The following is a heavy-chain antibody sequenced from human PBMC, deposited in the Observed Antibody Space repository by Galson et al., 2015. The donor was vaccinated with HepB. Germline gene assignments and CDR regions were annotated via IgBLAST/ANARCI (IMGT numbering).Heavy chain of an antibody. CDR3: AKDLREGMAAAGTFDY. D-gene: IGHD6-13*01. J-gene: IGHJ4*02. V-gene: IGHV3-23*01. Sequence: SLRLSCAASGFTFSSYAMSWVRQAPGKGLEWVSAISGSGGSTYYADSVKGRFTISRDNSKNTLYLQMNSLRAEDTAVYYCAKDLREGMAAAGTFDYWGQGTLVTVSS. CDR1: GFTFSSYA. CDR2: ISGSGGST.